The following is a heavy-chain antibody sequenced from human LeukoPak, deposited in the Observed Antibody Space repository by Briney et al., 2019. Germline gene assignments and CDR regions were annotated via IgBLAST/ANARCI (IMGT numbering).Heavy chain of an antibody. CDR3: AKDRNDSWSYYYMDV. CDR2: IRYDGSNK. V-gene: IGHV3-30*02. J-gene: IGHJ6*03. D-gene: IGHD3-3*01. CDR1: GFTFSSYG. Sequence: PGGSLRLSCAASGFTFSSYGMHWVRQAPGKGLEWVAFIRYDGSNKYYADSVKGRLTISRDNSKNTLYLQMNSLRAEDTAVYYCAKDRNDSWSYYYMDVWGKGTTVTVSS.